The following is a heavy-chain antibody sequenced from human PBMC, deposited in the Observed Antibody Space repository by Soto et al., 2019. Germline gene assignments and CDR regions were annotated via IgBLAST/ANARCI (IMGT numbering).Heavy chain of an antibody. CDR3: ARVPLMTTVTFDY. Sequence: QVQLQQWGAGLLKPSETLSLTCAVYGGSFSGYYWSWIRQPPGKGLEWIGEINHSGSTNYNPSLKSRVTISVDTSKNQFSLKLSSVTAADTAVYYCARVPLMTTVTFDYWGQGTLVTVSS. V-gene: IGHV4-34*01. CDR1: GGSFSGYY. J-gene: IGHJ4*02. D-gene: IGHD4-17*01. CDR2: INHSGST.